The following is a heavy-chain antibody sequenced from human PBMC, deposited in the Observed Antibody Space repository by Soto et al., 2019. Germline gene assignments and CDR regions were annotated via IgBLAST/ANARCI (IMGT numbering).Heavy chain of an antibody. CDR2: INHSGST. V-gene: IGHV4-34*01. Sequence: SETLSLTCAVYGGSFSGYYWSWIRQPPGKGLEWFGEINHSGSTNYNPSLKSRVTISVDTSKNQFSLKLSSVTAADTAVYYCARATYYYDSSGYYPSGYGMDVWGQGTTVTVSS. D-gene: IGHD3-22*01. CDR1: GGSFSGYY. CDR3: ARATYYYDSSGYYPSGYGMDV. J-gene: IGHJ6*02.